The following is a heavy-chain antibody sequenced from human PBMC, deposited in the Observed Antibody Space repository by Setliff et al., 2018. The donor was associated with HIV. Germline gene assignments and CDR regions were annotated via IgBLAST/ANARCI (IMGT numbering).Heavy chain of an antibody. CDR1: GGSITSHY. J-gene: IGHJ4*02. CDR3: ARERQWLERDYFDY. Sequence: KASETLSLTCSVSGGSITSHYWTWIRQPPGKGLEWIGVISYTGSPHYNPSLKSRVTMSLDTSKNQFSLRLNSVTAADTAVYYCARERQWLERDYFDYWGQGTLVTVSS. D-gene: IGHD6-19*01. V-gene: IGHV4-59*11. CDR2: ISYTGSP.